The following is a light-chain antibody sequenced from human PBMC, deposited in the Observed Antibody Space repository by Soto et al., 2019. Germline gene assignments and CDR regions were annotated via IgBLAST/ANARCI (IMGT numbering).Light chain of an antibody. J-gene: IGKJ4*01. CDR1: QGIAPY. Sequence: DVQMTQSPSSLSAFVGDRVTITCRASQGIAPYLAWFQQKPGKVPKLLIYATSTVQSGVPSRFSGSGSGTDFTLTISSLQPEDVGTYYCQKYNSGPLTFGGGTKVEIK. CDR3: QKYNSGPLT. CDR2: ATS. V-gene: IGKV1-27*01.